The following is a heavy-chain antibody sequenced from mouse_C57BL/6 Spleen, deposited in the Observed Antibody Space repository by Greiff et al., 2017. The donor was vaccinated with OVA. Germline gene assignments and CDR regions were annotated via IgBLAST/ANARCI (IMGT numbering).Heavy chain of an antibody. V-gene: IGHV5-16*01. J-gene: IGHJ2*01. CDR2: INYDGSKT. CDR1: GFTFSDYY. CDR3: ARRKTVYFEG. Sequence: EVKLVESEGGLLQPGSSMKLSCTASGFTFSDYYLAWVRQVPEKGLEWVAKINYDGSKTYNLNAVKSRVIVSRDNEKNILYLQMSSLRSEDTATYYCARRKTVYFEGWGKGTTLTVSS.